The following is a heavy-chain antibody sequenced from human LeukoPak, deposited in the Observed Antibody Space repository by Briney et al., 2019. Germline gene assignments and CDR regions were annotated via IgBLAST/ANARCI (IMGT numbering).Heavy chain of an antibody. J-gene: IGHJ5*02. CDR1: GYSFTSYW. V-gene: IGHV5-51*01. D-gene: IGHD2-2*01. CDR3: ARSEGEGYCSSTSCSPFDP. CDR2: IYPGDSDT. Sequence: GESLKISCKGSGYSFTSYWIGWVRQMPGKGLEWMGIIYPGDSDTRYSPSFQGQVTISADKSISTAYLQWSSLKASDTAMYYCARSEGEGYCSSTSCSPFDPWGQGTLVTVSS.